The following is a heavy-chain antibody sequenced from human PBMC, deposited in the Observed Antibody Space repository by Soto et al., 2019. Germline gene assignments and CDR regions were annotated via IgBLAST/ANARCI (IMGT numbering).Heavy chain of an antibody. CDR2: IKSKTDGGTT. Sequence: WVGCIKSKTDGGTTDYAAPVKGRFTISRDDSKNTLYLQMNSLKTEDTAVYYCTTEFQGRWELGALRFDPWGQGTLVTVSS. V-gene: IGHV3-15*01. D-gene: IGHD1-26*01. CDR3: TTEFQGRWELGALRFDP. J-gene: IGHJ5*02.